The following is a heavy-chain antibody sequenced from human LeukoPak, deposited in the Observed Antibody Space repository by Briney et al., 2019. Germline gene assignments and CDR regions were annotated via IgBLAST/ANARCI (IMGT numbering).Heavy chain of an antibody. CDR3: ARERYCTTATCYVGVPFDY. CDR2: IKQDGSEN. Sequence: GGSLRLSCAASGLIISTYYMTWVRQAPGKGLEWVAGIKQDGSENYYVDSVKGRFTVSRDNSKNSLYLQMNSLRAEDTAVYFCARERYCTTATCYVGVPFDYWGQGTLVTVSS. CDR1: GLIISTYY. D-gene: IGHD2-2*01. V-gene: IGHV3-7*01. J-gene: IGHJ4*02.